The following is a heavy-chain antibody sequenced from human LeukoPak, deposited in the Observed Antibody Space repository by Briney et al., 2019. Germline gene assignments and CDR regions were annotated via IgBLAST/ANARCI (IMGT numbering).Heavy chain of an antibody. CDR3: ARDTAFIGYCSSTSCYPPYYFDY. D-gene: IGHD2-2*01. CDR2: INPNSGGT. CDR1: GYTFTGYY. Sequence: ASVKVSCKASGYTFTGYYMHWVRQAPGQGLEWMGWINPNSGGTNYAQKFQGRVTMTRDTSISTAYMELSGLRSDDTAVYYCARDTAFIGYCSSTSCYPPYYFDYWGQGTLVTVSS. V-gene: IGHV1-2*02. J-gene: IGHJ4*02.